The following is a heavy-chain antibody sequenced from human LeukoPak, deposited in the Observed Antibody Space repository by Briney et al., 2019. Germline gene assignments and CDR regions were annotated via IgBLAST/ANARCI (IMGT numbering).Heavy chain of an antibody. CDR1: GFTFTTYW. D-gene: IGHD1-1*01. J-gene: IGHJ4*02. Sequence: GGSLRLSCAASGFTFTTYWMTWVRQAPGKGLEWVANIKQDGSDKYYVDSVKGRFTISRDNAKNSLYLQMNSLRAEDTAVYYCARDYPQLGWDYWGQGTLVTVSS. V-gene: IGHV3-7*01. CDR2: IKQDGSDK. CDR3: ARDYPQLGWDY.